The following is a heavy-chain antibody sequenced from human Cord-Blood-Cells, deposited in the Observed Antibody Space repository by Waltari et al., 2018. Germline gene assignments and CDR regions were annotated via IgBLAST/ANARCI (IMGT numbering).Heavy chain of an antibody. Sequence: QVQLVESGGGVVQPGRSLRLSCAASGFTFSSYGMHWVRQAPGKGLEWVAVIWYDGSNKYYAGSVKGPFTISRDNSKNTLYLQMNSLRAEDTAVYYCARLNFDYWGQGTLVTVSS. CDR1: GFTFSSYG. CDR3: ARLNFDY. V-gene: IGHV3-33*01. J-gene: IGHJ4*02. CDR2: IWYDGSNK.